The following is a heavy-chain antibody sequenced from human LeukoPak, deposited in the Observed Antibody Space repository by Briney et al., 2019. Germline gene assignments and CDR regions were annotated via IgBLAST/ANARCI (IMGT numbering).Heavy chain of an antibody. CDR2: ISSSGNSI. CDR1: GFTFSGYY. CDR3: ARADDSSSGYFDY. J-gene: IGHJ4*02. V-gene: IGHV3-11*04. Sequence: GGSLRRSCAASGFTFSGYYMIWIRQAPGNGLVWCSYISSSGNSISYAHSVKGRFTISRENDKNSLCLQMNSLRAEDTAVYYCARADDSSSGYFDYWGQGTLVTVSS. D-gene: IGHD6-6*01.